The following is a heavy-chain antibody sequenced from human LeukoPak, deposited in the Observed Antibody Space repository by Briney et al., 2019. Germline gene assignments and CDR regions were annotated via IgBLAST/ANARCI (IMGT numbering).Heavy chain of an antibody. J-gene: IGHJ5*02. CDR2: INTDGSST. CDR1: GFTFGSYW. Sequence: GGSLRLSCAASGFTFGSYWMHWVRQAPGKGLVWVSRINTDGSSTSYADSVKGRFTISRDNAKNTLYLQMNSLRAEDTAVYYCARDPGYYDSAKNWFDPWGQGTLVTVSS. CDR3: ARDPGYYDSAKNWFDP. V-gene: IGHV3-74*01. D-gene: IGHD3-22*01.